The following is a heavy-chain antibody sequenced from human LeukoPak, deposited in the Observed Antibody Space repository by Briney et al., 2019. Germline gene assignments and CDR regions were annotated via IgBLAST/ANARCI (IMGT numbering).Heavy chain of an antibody. Sequence: GGSLRLSCAASGFTFSSYGMHRVRQAPGKGLEWVALIRFDGSIKYYADAVKGRFTISRDNSKNTPFLQMNSLRAEDTAVYYCAKEGRPPRTDDSQNYLFDDYWGQGTLVTVSS. CDR1: GFTFSSYG. V-gene: IGHV3-30*02. D-gene: IGHD2/OR15-2a*01. CDR2: IRFDGSIK. CDR3: AKEGRPPRTDDSQNYLFDDY. J-gene: IGHJ4*02.